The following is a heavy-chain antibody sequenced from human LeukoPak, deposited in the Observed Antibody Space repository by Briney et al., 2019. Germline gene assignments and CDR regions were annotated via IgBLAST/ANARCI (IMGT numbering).Heavy chain of an antibody. CDR2: IIPIFGTA. Sequence: SVKVSCKVSGRTFSSYAISWVRQATGQGLEWMGGIIPIFGTANYAQKFQGRVTITADESTSTAYMELSSLRSEDTAVYYGAADVRGSYPNFYWGQGTLVTVSS. V-gene: IGHV1-69*13. D-gene: IGHD1-26*01. CDR1: GRTFSSYA. J-gene: IGHJ4*02. CDR3: AADVRGSYPNFY.